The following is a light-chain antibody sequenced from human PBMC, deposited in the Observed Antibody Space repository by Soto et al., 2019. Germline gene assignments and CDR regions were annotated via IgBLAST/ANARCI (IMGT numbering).Light chain of an antibody. CDR3: VLYMCSGLYV. CDR1: SASVSTSYY. Sequence: QAVVTQEPSFSVSPGGTVTLTCGLSSASVSTSYYPSWYQQTPGQPPRTLIYSTNTRSSGVPDRFSGSILGNKAALTITGAQADDESDYYCVLYMCSGLYVFGTGTKVTVL. J-gene: IGLJ1*01. CDR2: STN. V-gene: IGLV8-61*01.